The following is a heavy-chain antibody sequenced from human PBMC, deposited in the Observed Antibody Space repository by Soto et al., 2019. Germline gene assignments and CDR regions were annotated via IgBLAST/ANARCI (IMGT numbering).Heavy chain of an antibody. CDR1: GFTFSSYW. V-gene: IGHV3-7*01. CDR3: ARDLDDRGVIAQAFDI. D-gene: IGHD3-10*01. CDR2: IKQDGSEK. Sequence: GVSLRLSCAASGFTFSSYWMSWFRQAPGKGLEWVANIKQDGSEKYYVDSVKGRFTISRDNAKNSLYLQMNSLRAEDTAVYYCARDLDDRGVIAQAFDIWGQGTMVTVSS. J-gene: IGHJ3*02.